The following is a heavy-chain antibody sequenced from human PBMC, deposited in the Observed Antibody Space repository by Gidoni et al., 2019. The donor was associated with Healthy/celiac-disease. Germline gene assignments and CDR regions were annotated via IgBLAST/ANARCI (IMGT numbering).Heavy chain of an antibody. CDR3: ARGKAAGRYYYYYYGMDV. D-gene: IGHD6-13*01. Sequence: QVQLQQWGAGLLKPSETLSLTCAVYGGSFSGSYWSWIRQPPGKGLEWIGEINHSGSTNYNPSLKSRVTISVDTSKNQFSLKLSSVTAADTAVYYCARGKAAGRYYYYYYGMDVWGQGTTVTVSS. J-gene: IGHJ6*02. CDR2: INHSGST. V-gene: IGHV4-34*01. CDR1: GGSFSGSY.